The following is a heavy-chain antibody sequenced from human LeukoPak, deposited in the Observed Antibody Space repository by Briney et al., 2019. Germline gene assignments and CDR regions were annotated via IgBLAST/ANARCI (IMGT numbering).Heavy chain of an antibody. J-gene: IGHJ6*03. D-gene: IGHD1-26*01. CDR1: GFTFSSYG. Sequence: GGSLRLSCAASGFTFSSYGVHWVRQAPGKGLEWVAVIWYDGSNKYYADSVKGRFTISRDNSKNTLYLQMNSLRAEDTAVYYCATSGSYAGNYYYYMDVWGKGTTVTVSS. CDR2: IWYDGSNK. V-gene: IGHV3-33*01. CDR3: ATSGSYAGNYYYYMDV.